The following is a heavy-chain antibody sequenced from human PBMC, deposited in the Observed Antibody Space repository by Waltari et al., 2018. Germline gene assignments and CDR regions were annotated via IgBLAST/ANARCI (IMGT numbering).Heavy chain of an antibody. D-gene: IGHD2-21*02. CDR2: IIPIFGTA. CDR3: ARDNLADCGGDCYPRTYYFDY. V-gene: IGHV1-69*12. Sequence: QVQLVQSGAEVKKPGSSVKVSCKASGGTFSSYAISWVRQAPGQGLEWMGGIIPIFGTANYAQKCQGRVTITADESTSTAYMELSSLRSEDTAVYYCARDNLADCGGDCYPRTYYFDYWGQGTLVTVSS. CDR1: GGTFSSYA. J-gene: IGHJ4*02.